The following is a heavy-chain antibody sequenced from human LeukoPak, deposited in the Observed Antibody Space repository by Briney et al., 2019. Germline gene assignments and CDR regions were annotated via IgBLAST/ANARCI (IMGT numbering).Heavy chain of an antibody. CDR1: GGSISSGSYY. CDR3: ARASKDYYDSSGYIGY. J-gene: IGHJ4*02. D-gene: IGHD3-22*01. CDR2: IYTSGST. V-gene: IGHV4-61*02. Sequence: SQTLSLTCTVSGGSISSGSYYWSWIRQPAGKGLEWIGRIYTSGSTNYHPSLKSRVTISVDTSKNQFSLKLSSVTAADTAVYYCARASKDYYDSSGYIGYWGQGTLVTVSS.